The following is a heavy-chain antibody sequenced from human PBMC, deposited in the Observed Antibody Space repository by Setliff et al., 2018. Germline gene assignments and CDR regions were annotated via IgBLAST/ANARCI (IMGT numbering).Heavy chain of an antibody. CDR3: ARRNFYYDSSGFALYYYYMDV. V-gene: IGHV1-18*01. Sequence: ASVKVSCKASGFVFTNYAITWVRQAPGQGLEWMGWISGYNGYTVYAQKLQDRVTMTTDTSTSTAYMELRSLRSDDTAVYYCARRNFYYDSSGFALYYYYMDVWGKGTTVTVSS. CDR1: GFVFTNYA. D-gene: IGHD3-22*01. CDR2: ISGYNGYT. J-gene: IGHJ6*03.